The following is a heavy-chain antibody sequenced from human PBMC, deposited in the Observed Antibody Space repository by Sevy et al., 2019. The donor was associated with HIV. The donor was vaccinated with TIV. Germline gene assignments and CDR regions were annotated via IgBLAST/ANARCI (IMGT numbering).Heavy chain of an antibody. Sequence: SQTLSLTCAISGDSVSTYSAAWNWIRQSPSRGLEWLGRTYYKSKWYNDCALSVKSRISINPDTPKNQISLQLNSVTPEDTAVYYCARESRWFFFHFDYWGQGTLVTVSS. J-gene: IGHJ4*02. D-gene: IGHD3-10*01. CDR3: ARESRWFFFHFDY. V-gene: IGHV6-1*01. CDR1: GDSVSTYSAA. CDR2: TYYKSKWYN.